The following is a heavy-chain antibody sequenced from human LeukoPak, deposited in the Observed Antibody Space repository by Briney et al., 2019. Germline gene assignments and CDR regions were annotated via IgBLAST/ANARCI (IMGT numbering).Heavy chain of an antibody. CDR3: ACSGSDY. CDR1: GLTFSSYE. Sequence: GGSLRLSWAASGLTFSSYEMNSVRQPAGNGLEWVSYISSSGSTIYYADSVKGRFTISRDNAKNSLYLQMNSLRAEDTAVYYCACSGSDYWGQGTLVTVSS. V-gene: IGHV3-48*03. D-gene: IGHD2-15*01. J-gene: IGHJ4*02. CDR2: ISSSGSTI.